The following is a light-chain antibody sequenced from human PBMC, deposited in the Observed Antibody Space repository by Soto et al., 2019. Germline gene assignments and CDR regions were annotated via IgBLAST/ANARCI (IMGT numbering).Light chain of an antibody. CDR1: SSNIGSET. CDR3: AAWDDSLKGWV. CDR2: ANN. J-gene: IGLJ3*02. Sequence: QSVLTQPPSAYGTPGQRVTISCSGSSSNIGSETVNWYQQVPGTAPKLLIYANNHRPSGVPDRFSVSKSGTSASLAIGGLQSEDEADYYCAAWDDSLKGWVFGGGTKLTVL. V-gene: IGLV1-44*01.